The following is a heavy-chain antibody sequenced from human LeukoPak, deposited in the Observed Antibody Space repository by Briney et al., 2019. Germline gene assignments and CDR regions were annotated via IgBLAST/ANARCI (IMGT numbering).Heavy chain of an antibody. V-gene: IGHV4-59*01. CDR1: GGSISSYY. CDR2: TYYSGST. Sequence: SETLSLTCTVSGGSISSYYWSWIRQPPGKGLEWIGYTYYSGSTNYNPSLKSRVTISVDTSKNQFSLKLSSVTAADTAVYYCARGYDSSGYLYYWGQGTLVTVSS. J-gene: IGHJ4*02. D-gene: IGHD3-22*01. CDR3: ARGYDSSGYLYY.